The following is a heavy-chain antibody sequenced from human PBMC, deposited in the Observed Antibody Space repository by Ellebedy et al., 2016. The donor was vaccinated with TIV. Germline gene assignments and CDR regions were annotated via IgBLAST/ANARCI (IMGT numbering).Heavy chain of an antibody. CDR2: IFYIGNT. CDR3: ARHGRAYDSSNYRPENAFDI. J-gene: IGHJ3*02. CDR1: GGSISGYY. Sequence: MPSETLSLTCTVSGGSISGYYWGWIRQPPGKGLEWIGSIFYIGNTYYNPSLRSRVTTSVDTSKNQFSLKLNSVTAADTAVYYCARHGRAYDSSNYRPENAFDIWGQGTFVTVSS. D-gene: IGHD3-22*01. V-gene: IGHV4-39*01.